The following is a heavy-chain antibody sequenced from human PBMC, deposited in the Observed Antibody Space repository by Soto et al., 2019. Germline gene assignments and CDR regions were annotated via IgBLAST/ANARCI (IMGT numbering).Heavy chain of an antibody. CDR3: ARALTYYYDSSGLNDAFDI. Sequence: GGSLRLSCAASGFTFSSYGMHWVRQAPGKGLEWVAVIWYDGSNKYYADSVKGRFTISRDNSKNTLYLQMNSLRAEDTAVYYCARALTYYYDSSGLNDAFDIWGQGTMVTVSS. J-gene: IGHJ3*02. CDR1: GFTFSSYG. D-gene: IGHD3-22*01. V-gene: IGHV3-33*01. CDR2: IWYDGSNK.